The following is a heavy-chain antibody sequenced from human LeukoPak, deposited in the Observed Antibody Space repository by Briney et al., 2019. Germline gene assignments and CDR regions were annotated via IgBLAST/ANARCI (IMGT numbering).Heavy chain of an antibody. CDR2: INSRSSTI. Sequence: GGSLRLSCAASGFTFSSYWMNWVRQAPGKGLEWVSYINSRSSTIYYADSVRGRFTISRDNAKNSLYLQMNSLEAEDTAIYYCAREVGTPQAFDIWGQGTMVTVSS. CDR3: AREVGTPQAFDI. CDR1: GFTFSSYW. D-gene: IGHD1-26*01. V-gene: IGHV3-48*01. J-gene: IGHJ3*02.